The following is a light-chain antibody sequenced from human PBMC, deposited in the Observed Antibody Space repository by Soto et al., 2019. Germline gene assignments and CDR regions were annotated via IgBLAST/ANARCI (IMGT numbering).Light chain of an antibody. CDR3: AVWDDSLSGVV. V-gene: IGLV1-47*02. Sequence: QSVLAQPPSASGTPGQRVTISCSGSSCNVGSNLASWYQQLPGSAPKLLIYNDYERPSGVPDRFSGSKSGTSASLGISGLRSEDEADYFCAVWDDSLSGVVFGGGTQLTVL. CDR2: NDY. CDR1: SCNVGSNL. J-gene: IGLJ2*01.